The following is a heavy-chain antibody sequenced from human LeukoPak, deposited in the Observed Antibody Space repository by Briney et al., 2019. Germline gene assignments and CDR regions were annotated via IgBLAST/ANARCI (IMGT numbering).Heavy chain of an antibody. D-gene: IGHD3-22*01. CDR2: IYYSGST. CDR3: AREGSSGPGGSHYYYYMDV. Sequence: SETLSLTCTVSGGSISSSSYYWGWIRQPPGKGLEWIGSIYYSGSTYYNPSLKSRVTISVDTSKNQFSLKLSSVTAADTAVYYCAREGSSGPGGSHYYYYMDVWGKGTTVTVSS. V-gene: IGHV4-39*02. J-gene: IGHJ6*03. CDR1: GGSISSSSYY.